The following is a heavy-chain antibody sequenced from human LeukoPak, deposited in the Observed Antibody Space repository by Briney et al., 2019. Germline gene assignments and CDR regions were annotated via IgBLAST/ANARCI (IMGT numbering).Heavy chain of an antibody. Sequence: ASMKVSCKTSGYTFTSFGTTWVRQAPGQGPEWMGWIKVGEGNTHFAQKFQDRVSMTRDISSNTAFLELRNLRSDDTAVYFCSRSSDTTSWYYFDHWGQGTLVTVSS. CDR2: IKVGEGNT. CDR3: SRSSDTTSWYYFDH. J-gene: IGHJ4*02. V-gene: IGHV1-18*01. D-gene: IGHD2/OR15-2a*01. CDR1: GYTFTSFG.